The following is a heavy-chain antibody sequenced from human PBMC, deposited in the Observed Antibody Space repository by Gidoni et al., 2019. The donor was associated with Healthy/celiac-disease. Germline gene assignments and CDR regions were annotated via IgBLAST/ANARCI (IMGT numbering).Heavy chain of an antibody. CDR3: AHASSGWLTFDY. CDR2: IYWDDDK. D-gene: IGHD6-19*01. Sequence: QITLKESGPTLVKPTQTLTLTCTFSGFSLSTSGVGVGWIRQPPGKALEWLALIYWDDDKRYSPSLKSRLTINKDTSKNQVVLTMTNMDPVDTATYYCAHASSGWLTFDYWGQGTLVTVSS. J-gene: IGHJ4*02. V-gene: IGHV2-5*02. CDR1: GFSLSTSGVG.